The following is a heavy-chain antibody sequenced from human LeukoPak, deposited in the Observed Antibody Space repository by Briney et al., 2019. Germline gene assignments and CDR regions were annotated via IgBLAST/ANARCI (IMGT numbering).Heavy chain of an antibody. D-gene: IGHD5/OR15-5a*01. V-gene: IGHV3-74*01. CDR3: ARGLSPSEAYDT. J-gene: IGHJ3*02. Sequence: GGSLRLSCAASGFTFSVHWMHWVRQAPGKGLVWVSRINTDGSNAIYADSVRGRFTISRDNAKNTLYLQMNSLRAEDTAVYYCARGLSPSEAYDTWGQGTMVAVSS. CDR1: GFTFSVHW. CDR2: INTDGSNA.